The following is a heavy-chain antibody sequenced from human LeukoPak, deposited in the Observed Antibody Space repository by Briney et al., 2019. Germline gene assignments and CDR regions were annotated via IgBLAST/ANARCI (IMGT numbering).Heavy chain of an antibody. D-gene: IGHD2-2*01. V-gene: IGHV4-34*01. CDR1: GGSFSGYY. CDR3: ARGIIVVVPQPFDP. J-gene: IGHJ5*02. Sequence: SETLSLTCAVYGGSFSGYYWSWIRQPPGKGLEWIGEINHSGSTNYNPSLKSRVTIPVDTSKNQFSLKLSSVTAADTAVYYCARGIIVVVPQPFDPWGQGTLVTVSS. CDR2: INHSGST.